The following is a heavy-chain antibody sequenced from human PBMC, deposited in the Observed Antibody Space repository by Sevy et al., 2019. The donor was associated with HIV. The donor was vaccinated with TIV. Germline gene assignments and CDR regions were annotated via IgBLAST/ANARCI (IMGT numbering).Heavy chain of an antibody. V-gene: IGHV1-8*01. CDR1: GYTFTNND. CDR2: MNPNSGNA. CDR3: VRGLSFYDDKRGHWVNRYFDL. J-gene: IGHJ2*01. Sequence: ASVKVSCKASGYTFTNNDINWVRQAPGQGLEWMGWMNPNSGNAGYEQKFQGRVTMTRHTSINTAYLELSSLRSEDTAMYYCVRGLSFYDDKRGHWVNRYFDLWGRGTLVTVSS. D-gene: IGHD3-16*01.